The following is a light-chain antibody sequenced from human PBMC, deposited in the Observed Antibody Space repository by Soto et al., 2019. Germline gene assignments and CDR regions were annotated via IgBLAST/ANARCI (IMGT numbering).Light chain of an antibody. CDR2: GAS. J-gene: IGKJ1*01. Sequence: EIVLTQSPATLSLSPGERSTLSCSSSQSVSSSYLAWYQQKPGQAPRLLIYGASSRATGIPDRFSGSGSGTDFTLTISRLEPEDFAVYYCQQYGSSPPQTFGQGTKVDIK. CDR3: QQYGSSPPQT. V-gene: IGKV3-20*01. CDR1: QSVSSSY.